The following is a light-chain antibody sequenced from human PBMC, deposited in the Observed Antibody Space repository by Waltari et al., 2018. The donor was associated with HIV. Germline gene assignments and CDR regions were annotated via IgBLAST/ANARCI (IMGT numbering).Light chain of an antibody. CDR2: GNN. V-gene: IGLV3-19*01. J-gene: IGLJ2*01. CDR3: DSRDSTGNHAI. CDR1: NLRNSY. Sequence: SFELAQDPAVSMALGQTVRITCQGDNLRNSYAAWYQQKPGRAPVLVIYGNNNRATGIPDRFSAARSGNTASLTITGAQAEDEADYYCDSRDSTGNHAIFGGGTKVTVL.